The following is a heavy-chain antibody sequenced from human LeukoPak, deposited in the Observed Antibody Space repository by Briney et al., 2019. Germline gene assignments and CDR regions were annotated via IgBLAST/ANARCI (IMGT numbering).Heavy chain of an antibody. CDR1: RFTFNDYA. V-gene: IGHV3-9*01. J-gene: IGHJ4*02. D-gene: IGHD3-22*01. CDR3: ARDADYYDSSGYYFDY. CDR2: IFWNGGTI. Sequence: GGSLRLSCAASRFTFNDYAMHWVRQAPGKGLEWVSGIFWNGGTIGYADSVKGRFTISRDNAKNSLYLQMNSLRAEDTAVYYCARDADYYDSSGYYFDYWGQGTLVTVSS.